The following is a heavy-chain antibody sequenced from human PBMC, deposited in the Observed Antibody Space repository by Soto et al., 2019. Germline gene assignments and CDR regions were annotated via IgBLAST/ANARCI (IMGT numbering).Heavy chain of an antibody. CDR1: GYNFANYW. J-gene: IGHJ3*02. CDR3: AAGYTTGPDAFDI. CDR2: IFPGDSDT. D-gene: IGHD2-8*01. V-gene: IGHV5-51*01. Sequence: GESLKISCKGSGYNFANYWIGWVRQMPGKGLEWMGMIFPGDSDTKNSPSLQGQVTMSVDKSDSSAYLQWRSLKASDTAMYYCAAGYTTGPDAFDIWGQGTMVTVSS.